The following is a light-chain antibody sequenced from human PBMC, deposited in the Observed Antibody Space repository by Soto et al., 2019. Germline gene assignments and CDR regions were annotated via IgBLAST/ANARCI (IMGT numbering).Light chain of an antibody. Sequence: QSALTQPASVSGSPGQSSTISCTGTSSDVGGYNYVSWYQHHPGKAPKLLISDVSNRPSGVSNRFSGSKSGNTASLTISGLQAEDEADYYCCSYTSSSSLLFGGGTKVTVL. CDR1: SSDVGGYNY. CDR2: DVS. CDR3: CSYTSSSSLL. V-gene: IGLV2-14*03. J-gene: IGLJ2*01.